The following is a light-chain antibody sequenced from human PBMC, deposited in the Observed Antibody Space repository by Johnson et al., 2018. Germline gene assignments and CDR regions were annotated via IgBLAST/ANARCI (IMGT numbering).Light chain of an antibody. CDR3: GTWDSSLSAGNV. CDR2: ENN. Sequence: QSVLTQPPSVSAAPGQKVTISCSGSSSNIGNNYVSWYQQLPGTAPKLLIYENNKRPSGIPDRFSGSKSGTSATQGITGLQPGDEAEYYCGTWDSSLSAGNVFGTGTKVTVL. V-gene: IGLV1-51*02. J-gene: IGLJ1*01. CDR1: SSNIGNNY.